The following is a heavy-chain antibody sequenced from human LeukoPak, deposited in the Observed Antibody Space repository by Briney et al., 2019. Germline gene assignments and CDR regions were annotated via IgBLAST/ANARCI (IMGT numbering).Heavy chain of an antibody. J-gene: IGHJ3*02. D-gene: IGHD4-17*01. Sequence: GSLRRSCAASGFTVSSNYMSWVRQAPGKWLEWVSVIYSGGSTYYADSVKGRFTISRDNSKNTLYLQMNSLRAEDTAVYYCARRGDYAAFDIWGQGTMVTVSS. V-gene: IGHV3-53*01. CDR2: IYSGGST. CDR1: GFTVSSNY. CDR3: ARRGDYAAFDI.